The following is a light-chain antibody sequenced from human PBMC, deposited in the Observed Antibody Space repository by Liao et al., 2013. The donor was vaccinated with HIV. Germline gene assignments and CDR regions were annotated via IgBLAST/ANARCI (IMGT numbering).Light chain of an antibody. CDR1: ELGNKY. V-gene: IGLV3-1*01. CDR3: QAWDSSTGVV. Sequence: SDELTQPSSVSVSPGQTASITCSGDELGNKYASWYQQRPGQSPVLVIYQDSKRPSGIPERFSGSNSGNTATLTISVTQAMDEADYYCQAWDSSTGVVFGGGTKLTVL. J-gene: IGLJ2*01. CDR2: QDS.